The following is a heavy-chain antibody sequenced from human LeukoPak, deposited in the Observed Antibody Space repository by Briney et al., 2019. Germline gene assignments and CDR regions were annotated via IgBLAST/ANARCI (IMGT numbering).Heavy chain of an antibody. Sequence: SETLSLTCTVSGGSISSYYWSWLRQPPGKGLEWIGYIYYSGSTKYKPSFKSRVTISVDTSKNQFSLKLSSVTAADTAVYYCARGRFLDAFDIWGQGTMVTVSS. J-gene: IGHJ3*02. V-gene: IGHV4-59*01. CDR1: GGSISSYY. CDR3: ARGRFLDAFDI. CDR2: IYYSGST. D-gene: IGHD3-3*01.